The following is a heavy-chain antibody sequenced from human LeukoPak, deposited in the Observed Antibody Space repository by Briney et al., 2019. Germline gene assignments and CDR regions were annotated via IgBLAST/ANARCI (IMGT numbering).Heavy chain of an antibody. Sequence: SETLSLTCAVYGGSFSGYYWSWIRQPPGKGLEWIGEINHSGSTNYNPSLKSRVTISVDTSKNQFSLKLSSVTAADTAVYYCARSSPEMATIGGFYYYYYMDVWGKGTTVTVSS. CDR2: INHSGST. J-gene: IGHJ6*03. D-gene: IGHD5-24*01. CDR1: GGSFSGYY. V-gene: IGHV4-34*01. CDR3: ARSSPEMATIGGFYYYYYMDV.